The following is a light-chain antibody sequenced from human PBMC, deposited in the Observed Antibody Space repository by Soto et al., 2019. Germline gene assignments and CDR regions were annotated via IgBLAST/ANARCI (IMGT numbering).Light chain of an antibody. CDR1: ETLGNN. CDR2: GAS. CDR3: QQYYSWPYT. V-gene: IGKV3-15*01. J-gene: IGKJ2*01. Sequence: EIVMTQSPATLSVSPGERATLSCRASETLGNNLAWYQQKPGQAPRLLIYGASSRATGIPAKFGGSGSGTEFTLTLSSLQSEDFAVYYCQQYYSWPYTFGQGTRLEIK.